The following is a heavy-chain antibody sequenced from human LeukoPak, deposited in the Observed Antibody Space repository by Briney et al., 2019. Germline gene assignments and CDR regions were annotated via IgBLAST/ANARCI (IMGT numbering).Heavy chain of an antibody. D-gene: IGHD2-15*01. CDR2: IKQDGSEK. CDR1: GFTFSSYG. V-gene: IGHV3-7*03. J-gene: IGHJ4*02. Sequence: GSLRLSCAASGFTFSSYGMHGVRQAPGKGLEWVANIKQDGSEKYYVDSVKGRFTISRDNAKNSLYLQMNSLRAEDTAVYYCGRVSESLVNGGVSWSFDNWGQGTLVTVSS. CDR3: GRVSESLVNGGVSWSFDN.